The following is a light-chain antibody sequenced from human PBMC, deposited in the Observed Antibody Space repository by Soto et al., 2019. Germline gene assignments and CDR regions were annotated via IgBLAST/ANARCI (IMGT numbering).Light chain of an antibody. V-gene: IGKV4-1*01. Sequence: DNVMTQSPEFLAVSLGERATINCKSSQSVLYRANDQNALAWYQQKSGQAPKLLIYWASTRQSGVPDRFSGSGSGTDFTLTISSLQAEDVAVYYCQQYSSSPFTFGPGTKVDIK. J-gene: IGKJ3*01. CDR3: QQYSSSPFT. CDR1: QSVLYRANDQNA. CDR2: WAS.